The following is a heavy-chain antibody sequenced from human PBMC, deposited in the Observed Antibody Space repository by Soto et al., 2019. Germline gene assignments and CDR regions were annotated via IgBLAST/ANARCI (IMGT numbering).Heavy chain of an antibody. CDR2: FTHTGTA. V-gene: IGHV4-30-2*01. J-gene: IGHJ4*02. CDR1: GGSIDSVAYS. CDR3: ARIHWKQSSLYX. D-gene: IGHD6-19*01. Sequence: SETLSLTCAVSGGSIDSVAYSLSWIRQPPGKGLELIGYFTHTGTAYSIPSLNGRLTLSVDSSQTQFSLKLTSVTAADSAVYYCARIHWKQSSLYXWGRGILVTVSX.